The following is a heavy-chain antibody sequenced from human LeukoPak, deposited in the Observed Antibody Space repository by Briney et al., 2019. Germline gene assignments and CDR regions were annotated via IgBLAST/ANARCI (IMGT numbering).Heavy chain of an antibody. Sequence: SETLSLTCAVYGGSFSGYYWSWIRQPPGKGLEWIGEINHSGSTNYNPSLKSRVTISVDTSKNQFSLKLSSVTAADTAVYYCARVPRITMVRGVIITYNWFDPWGQGTLVTVSS. V-gene: IGHV4-34*01. CDR3: ARVPRITMVRGVIITYNWFDP. CDR1: GGSFSGYY. J-gene: IGHJ5*02. D-gene: IGHD3-10*01. CDR2: INHSGST.